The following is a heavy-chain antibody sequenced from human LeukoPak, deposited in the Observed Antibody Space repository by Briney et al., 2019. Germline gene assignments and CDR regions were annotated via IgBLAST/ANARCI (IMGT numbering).Heavy chain of an antibody. J-gene: IGHJ3*02. Sequence: GGSLRLSCAASGFTFSDYSMNWVRQAPGKGLECVSSISSTSSYIYYTDAMKGRFTISRDNAKNSLYLQMNSLRAEDTAVYYCARGGGSFDIWGQGTMVTVSS. CDR1: GFTFSDYS. CDR3: ARGGGSFDI. D-gene: IGHD3-16*01. CDR2: ISSTSSYI. V-gene: IGHV3-21*01.